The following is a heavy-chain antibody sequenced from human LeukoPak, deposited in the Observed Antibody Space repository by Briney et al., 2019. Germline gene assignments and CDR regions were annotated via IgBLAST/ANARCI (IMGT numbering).Heavy chain of an antibody. J-gene: IGHJ3*02. CDR1: GFTFSNFA. V-gene: IGHV3-23*01. D-gene: IGHD5-18*01. CDR2: IRGGGANP. Sequence: GGSLRLSCAVSGFTFSNFAMNWVRQAPGKGLEWVSSIRGGGANPHYADSVKGRFTISRDNSKNTLYMEMNSLRAEDTAVYYCAKCSYTYGNDAYDIWGQGTMVTASS. CDR3: AKCSYTYGNDAYDI.